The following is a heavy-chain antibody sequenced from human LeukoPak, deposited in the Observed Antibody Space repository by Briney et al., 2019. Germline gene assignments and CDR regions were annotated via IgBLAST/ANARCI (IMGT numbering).Heavy chain of an antibody. J-gene: IGHJ4*02. CDR3: ARGRGDSRGTSFDS. CDR2: IYYTGST. V-gene: IGHV4-59*01. Sequence: PSETLSLTCTVSGDSISTYYWSWIRQSPGPGLKCIGYIYYTGSTTYNPSLKSRLTISIDTSKNQFSLNLISLTAADTAVYYCARGRGDSRGTSFDSWGQGTLVTVSS. CDR1: GDSISTYY. D-gene: IGHD3-22*01.